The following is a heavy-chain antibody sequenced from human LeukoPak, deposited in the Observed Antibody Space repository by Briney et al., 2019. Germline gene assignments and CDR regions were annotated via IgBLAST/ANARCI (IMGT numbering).Heavy chain of an antibody. CDR1: GGSISSGGYS. J-gene: IGHJ4*02. D-gene: IGHD7-27*01. CDR2: IYYSGST. V-gene: IGHV4-30-4*07. CDR3: ARHRSGDLFDY. Sequence: SQTLSLTCAVSGGSISSGGYSWSWIRQPPGKGLEWIGYIYYSGSTNYNPSLKSRVTISVDTSKNQFSLKLSSVTAADTAVYYCARHRSGDLFDYWGQGTLVTVSS.